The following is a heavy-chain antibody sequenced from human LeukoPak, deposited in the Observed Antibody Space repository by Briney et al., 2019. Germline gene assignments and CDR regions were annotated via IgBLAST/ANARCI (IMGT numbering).Heavy chain of an antibody. V-gene: IGHV4-34*01. CDR3: AIYNYYYYYMDV. D-gene: IGHD4-11*01. CDR1: GGSFSGYY. CDR2: INHSGST. J-gene: IGHJ6*03. Sequence: SETLSLTCAVYGGSFSGYYWSWIRQPPGKGLEWIGEINHSGSTNYNPSLKGRVTISVDTSKNQFSLKLSSVTAADTAVYYCAIYNYYYYYMDVWGKGTTVTISS.